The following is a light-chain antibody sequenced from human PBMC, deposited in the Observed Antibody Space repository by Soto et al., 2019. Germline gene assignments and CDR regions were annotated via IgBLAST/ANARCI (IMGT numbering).Light chain of an antibody. CDR2: GAS. V-gene: IGKV3-20*01. J-gene: IGKJ1*01. CDR3: QQYGSSLTWT. CDR1: QSVSSSY. Sequence: EIVLTQSPGTLSLSPGERATLSCRASQSVSSSYLAWYQQKPGQAPRLLLYGASSRATGIPDRFSGSGSGTDVTLTISRLEPEDFAVYYCQQYGSSLTWTFGQGTKVEIK.